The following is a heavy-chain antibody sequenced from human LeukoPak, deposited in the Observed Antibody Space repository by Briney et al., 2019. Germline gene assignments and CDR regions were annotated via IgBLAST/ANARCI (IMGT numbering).Heavy chain of an antibody. Sequence: PSQTLSLTCTVSGGSISSGGYYWSWIRQHPGKGLEWIGYIYYSGSTYYNPSLKSRVTISVDTSKNQFSLKLSSVTAADTAVYYCARDQGGTAMPHYWGQGTLVTVSS. D-gene: IGHD5-18*01. CDR1: GGSISSGGYY. CDR3: ARDQGGTAMPHY. V-gene: IGHV4-31*03. CDR2: IYYSGST. J-gene: IGHJ4*02.